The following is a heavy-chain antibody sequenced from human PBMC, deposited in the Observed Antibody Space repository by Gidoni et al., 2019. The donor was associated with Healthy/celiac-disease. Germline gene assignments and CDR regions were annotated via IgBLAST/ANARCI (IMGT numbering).Heavy chain of an antibody. D-gene: IGHD5-18*01. CDR1: GGSISSGDYY. Sequence: QVQLQESGPGLVKPSQTLSLTCTVSGGSISSGDYYWSWIRQPPGKGLEWIGYIYYSGSTYYNPSLKRRVTISVDTSKNQFSLKLSSVTAADTAVYYCARVQGSYGYRYYYYYMDVWGKGTTVTVSS. CDR2: IYYSGST. CDR3: ARVQGSYGYRYYYYYMDV. J-gene: IGHJ6*03. V-gene: IGHV4-30-4*01.